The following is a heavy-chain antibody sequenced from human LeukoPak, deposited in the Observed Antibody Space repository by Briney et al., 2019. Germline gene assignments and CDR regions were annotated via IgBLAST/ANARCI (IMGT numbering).Heavy chain of an antibody. V-gene: IGHV4-4*07. CDR3: AREYGDLDY. Sequence: SETLSLTCTVSGGSISGYYWSWVRQPAGKGLEWIGRIYSSGSANYNPSLKSRVTMSADTSNNQFSLKLTSVSAADTAVYYCAREYGDLDYWGQGTLVTVSS. CDR2: IYSSGSA. J-gene: IGHJ4*02. D-gene: IGHD4-17*01. CDR1: GGSISGYY.